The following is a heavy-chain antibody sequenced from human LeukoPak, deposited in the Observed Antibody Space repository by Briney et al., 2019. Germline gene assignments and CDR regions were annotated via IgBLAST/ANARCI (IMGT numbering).Heavy chain of an antibody. J-gene: IGHJ4*02. Sequence: GGSLRLSCAASGFTLSNAWMKSKTNGETRDYAAPVKGRFTISRDDSDNTLYLQMNSLKNEDTAVYYCVTEVSGSFPTWGQGTLVTVSS. CDR3: VTEVSGSFPT. CDR2: SKTNGETR. V-gene: IGHV3-15*01. CDR1: GFTLSNAW. D-gene: IGHD1-26*01.